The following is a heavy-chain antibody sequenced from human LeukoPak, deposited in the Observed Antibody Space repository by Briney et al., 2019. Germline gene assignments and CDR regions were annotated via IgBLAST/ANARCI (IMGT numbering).Heavy chain of an antibody. CDR3: ARAGYCSGGSCYFGY. CDR2: IDTDGSST. CDR1: GFTVNSNY. V-gene: IGHV3-74*01. J-gene: IGHJ4*02. Sequence: PGGFLRLFCAASGFTVNSNYMSWGRQAPGKGLVLGSRIDTDGSSTSDADSVRGRVTTSRDNAKNAVYLQMNSLGADDTAVYYCARAGYCSGGSCYFGYWGQGTQVIVSS. D-gene: IGHD2-15*01.